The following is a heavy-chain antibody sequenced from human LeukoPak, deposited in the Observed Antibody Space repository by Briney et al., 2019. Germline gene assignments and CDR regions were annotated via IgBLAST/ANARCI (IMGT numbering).Heavy chain of an antibody. Sequence: TGGSLRLSCAASGLTVSSKDMSWVRQARGRGLEWVSVIYSGGSTYYADSVKGRFTISRDNSKNTLYLQMNSLRAEDTAVYYCATLARYAFDIWGQGTMVTVSS. CDR3: ATLARYAFDI. D-gene: IGHD5-12*01. V-gene: IGHV3-53*01. J-gene: IGHJ3*02. CDR2: IYSGGST. CDR1: GLTVSSKD.